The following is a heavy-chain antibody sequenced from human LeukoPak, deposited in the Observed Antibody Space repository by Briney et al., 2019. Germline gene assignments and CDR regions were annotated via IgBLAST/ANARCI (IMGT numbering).Heavy chain of an antibody. CDR2: ISGYNGNT. Sequence: GASVKVSCKASGYIFASYGISWVRQAPGQGRQWMGWISGYNGNTNYAQKFQGGVTVTTETSTSTVYMELRSLRSDDTAVYYCARQAACSSIRCPIDYWGQGTLVTVSS. J-gene: IGHJ4*02. CDR1: GYIFASYG. CDR3: ARQAACSSIRCPIDY. V-gene: IGHV1-18*01. D-gene: IGHD2-2*01.